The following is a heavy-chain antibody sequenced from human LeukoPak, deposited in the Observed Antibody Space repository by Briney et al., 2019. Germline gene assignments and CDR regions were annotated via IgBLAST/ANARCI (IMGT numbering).Heavy chain of an antibody. V-gene: IGHV4-59*08. CDR1: GGSISSYY. CDR2: IYYSGST. Sequence: PSETLSLTCTVSGGSISSYYWSWIRQPPGKGLEWIGYIYYSGSTNYNPSLKSRVTISVDTSKNQFSLKLSSVTAADTAVYYCARRRKGSSSWYYSDYWGQGTLVTVSS. CDR3: ARRRKGSSSWYYSDY. D-gene: IGHD6-13*01. J-gene: IGHJ4*02.